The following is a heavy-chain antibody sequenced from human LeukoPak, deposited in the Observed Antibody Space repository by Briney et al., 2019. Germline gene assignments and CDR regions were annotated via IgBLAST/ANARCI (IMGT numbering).Heavy chain of an antibody. CDR3: ARENILRYYGMDV. CDR2: ISSSGSTI. J-gene: IGHJ6*02. D-gene: IGHD3-9*01. CDR1: GFTFSSYE. Sequence: GGSLRLSCAASGFTFSSYEMIWVRQAPGKGLEWVSYISSSGSTIYYADSVKGRFTISRDNAKNSLYLQMNSLRAEDTAVYYCARENILRYYGMDVWGQGTTVTVSS. V-gene: IGHV3-48*03.